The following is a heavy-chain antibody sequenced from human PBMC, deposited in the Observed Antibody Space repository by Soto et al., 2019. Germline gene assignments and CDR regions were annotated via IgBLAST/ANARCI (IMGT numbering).Heavy chain of an antibody. V-gene: IGHV4-39*02. CDR1: DYSITSHSYN. CDR2: MPHTGAT. Sequence: PSETLSLTCTVTDYSITSHSYNWGWLRQSPGREMQRIGPMPHTGATSYNPYLQSRATIAIDATKHKMFLNLISVTAANTTVYYFARVLREHRIPYFVAFDSWGQGTQVTVSS. CDR3: ARVLREHRIPYFVAFDS. D-gene: IGHD3-9*01. J-gene: IGHJ4*02.